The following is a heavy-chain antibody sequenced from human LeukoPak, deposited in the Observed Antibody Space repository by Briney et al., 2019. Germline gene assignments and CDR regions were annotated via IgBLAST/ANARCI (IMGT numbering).Heavy chain of an antibody. CDR1: GGSISGTSYY. D-gene: IGHD1-1*01. CDR3: ARPVPSRLGWFDP. CDR2: IYYSGST. V-gene: IGHV4-39*01. Sequence: PSETLSLTCTVSGGSISGTSYYWGWIRQPPGKGLEWIGSIYYSGSTYYNPSLKSRVTISVDTSKNQFSLKLTSVTAADTAVYYCARPVPSRLGWFDPWGQGTLVTVFS. J-gene: IGHJ5*02.